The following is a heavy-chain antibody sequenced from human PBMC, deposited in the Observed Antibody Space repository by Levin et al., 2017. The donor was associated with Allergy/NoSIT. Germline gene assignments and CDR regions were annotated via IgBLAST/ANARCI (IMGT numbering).Heavy chain of an antibody. CDR2: IIPILGIA. V-gene: IGHV1-69*04. Sequence: ASVKVSCKASGGTFSSYPISWVRQAPGQGLEWMGRIIPILGIANYAQKFQGRVTITADKSTSTAYMELSSLRSEDTAVYYCAREGCGGDCYHSSSWGQGTLVTVSS. D-gene: IGHD2-21*02. CDR1: GGTFSSYP. J-gene: IGHJ5*02. CDR3: AREGCGGDCYHSSS.